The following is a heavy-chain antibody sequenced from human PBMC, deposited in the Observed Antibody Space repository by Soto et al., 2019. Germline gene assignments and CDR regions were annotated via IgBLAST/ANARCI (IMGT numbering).Heavy chain of an antibody. V-gene: IGHV2-5*02. Sequence: QITLKESGPTLVKPTQTVTLTCTFSGFSLSTSEVGVGWIRQPPGKALEWLAIIFWDDDKRYSPSLRSRLTISNATPKNQVVLTMTNIDPIDTATYYCAPRTYCSGGSCYDYWGQGTLVTVSS. CDR1: GFSLSTSEVG. CDR3: APRTYCSGGSCYDY. CDR2: IFWDDDK. D-gene: IGHD2-15*01. J-gene: IGHJ4*02.